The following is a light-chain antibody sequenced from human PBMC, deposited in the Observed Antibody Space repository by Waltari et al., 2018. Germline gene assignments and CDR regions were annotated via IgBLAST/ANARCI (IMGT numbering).Light chain of an antibody. CDR2: DAS. CDR3: QQYYTTPWT. V-gene: IGKV3-20*01. CDR1: QTVSKNY. J-gene: IGKJ1*01. Sequence: EIVLTQSPGTLSLSPGERATLSCRASQTVSKNYLAWYQQKPGQAPRLLIDDASNRDTGIPDRFSGSGSGTDFTLSISSLQAEDVAFYYCQQYYTTPWTFGQGTKVEIK.